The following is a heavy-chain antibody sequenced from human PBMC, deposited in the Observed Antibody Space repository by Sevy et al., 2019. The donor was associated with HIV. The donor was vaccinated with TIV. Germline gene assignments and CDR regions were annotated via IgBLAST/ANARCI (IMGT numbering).Heavy chain of an antibody. D-gene: IGHD3-10*01. Sequence: GGSLRLSCAASGFTFSSYAMHWVRQAPGKGLEWVAVISYDGSNKYYADSVKSRFAISRDNSKNTLYLQMNSLRAEDTAVYYCARFYHITMVRGGLNSFEPWGQGTLVTVSS. V-gene: IGHV3-30*09. CDR2: ISYDGSNK. CDR3: ARFYHITMVRGGLNSFEP. J-gene: IGHJ5*02. CDR1: GFTFSSYA.